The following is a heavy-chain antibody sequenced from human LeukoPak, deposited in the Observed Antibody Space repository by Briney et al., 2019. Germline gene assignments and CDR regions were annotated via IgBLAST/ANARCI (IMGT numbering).Heavy chain of an antibody. CDR1: GGSISSYY. Sequence: SETLSLTCSVSGGSISSYYWSWIRQPPGKGLEWIGYIYYSGSTNYNPSLKSRVTISLDTSKSQFSLKLTSVTAADTAVYYCARGGNALDYWGQGTLVTVSS. D-gene: IGHD4-23*01. CDR2: IYYSGST. CDR3: ARGGNALDY. V-gene: IGHV4-59*01. J-gene: IGHJ4*02.